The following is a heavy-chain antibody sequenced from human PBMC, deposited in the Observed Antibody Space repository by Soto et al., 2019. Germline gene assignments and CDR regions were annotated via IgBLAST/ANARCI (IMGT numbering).Heavy chain of an antibody. CDR1: GVTCSSYA. V-gene: IGHV3-64*02. CDR2: ISSNGGST. J-gene: IGHJ4*02. D-gene: IGHD3-22*01. CDR3: ARSSGYYQNFDY. Sequence: PWVLLRDSCGAAGVTCSSYAMHWVRKAPGKGLEYVSAISSNGGSTYYVDSVKGRFTISRDNSKNTLYLQMGSLRAEDMAVYYCARSSGYYQNFDYWGQGTLVTVSS.